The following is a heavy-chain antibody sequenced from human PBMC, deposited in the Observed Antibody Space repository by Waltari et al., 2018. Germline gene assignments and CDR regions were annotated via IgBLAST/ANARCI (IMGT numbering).Heavy chain of an antibody. CDR3: ARESDGDPDY. J-gene: IGHJ4*02. Sequence: QVQLQVSGPGLVKPSATLSPTCTVSGCSISCYYWSWIRQPAGKGLEWIGRIYYSGSTYYNPSLKSRVTISVDTSKNQFSLKLSSVTAADTAVYYCARESDGDPDYWGQGTLVTVSS. CDR1: GCSISCYY. D-gene: IGHD4-17*01. CDR2: IYYSGST. V-gene: IGHV4-4*07.